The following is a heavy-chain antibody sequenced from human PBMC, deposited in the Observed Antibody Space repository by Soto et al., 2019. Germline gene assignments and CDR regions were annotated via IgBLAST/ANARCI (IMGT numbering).Heavy chain of an antibody. CDR1: GYTFTSYG. Sequence: ASVKVSCKASGYTFTSYGISWVRQAPGQGLEWMGWISAYNGNTNYAQKLQGRVTMTTDTSTSTAYMELRSLRSDDTAVYSCARDRYSGSYSSHDAFDIWGQGTMVTVSS. J-gene: IGHJ3*02. CDR2: ISAYNGNT. CDR3: ARDRYSGSYSSHDAFDI. V-gene: IGHV1-18*01. D-gene: IGHD1-26*01.